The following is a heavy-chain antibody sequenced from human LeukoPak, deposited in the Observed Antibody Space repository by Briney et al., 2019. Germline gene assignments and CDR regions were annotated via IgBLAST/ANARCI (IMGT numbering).Heavy chain of an antibody. CDR3: AKGSCSSTSCYFDY. CDR1: GFTFDDYA. CDR2: ISWNSGSI. Sequence: PGGSLRLSCAASGFTFDDYAMHWVRQAPGKGLEWVSGISWNSGSIGYADSVKGRFTISRDNAKNSLYLQMNSLRAEDMALYYCAKGSCSSTSCYFDYWGQGTLVTVSS. D-gene: IGHD2-2*01. J-gene: IGHJ4*02. V-gene: IGHV3-9*03.